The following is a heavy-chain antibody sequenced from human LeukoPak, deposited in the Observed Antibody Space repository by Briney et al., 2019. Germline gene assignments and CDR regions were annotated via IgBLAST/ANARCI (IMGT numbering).Heavy chain of an antibody. Sequence: GGSLRLSCAASGFTFSSYSMNWVRQAPGKGLEWVSSISSSSSYIYYADSVKGRFTISRDNAKNSLCLQMNSLRAEDTAVYYCARDRIAARDWFDPWGQGTLVTVSS. CDR3: ARDRIAARDWFDP. CDR1: GFTFSSYS. V-gene: IGHV3-21*01. CDR2: ISSSSSYI. J-gene: IGHJ5*02. D-gene: IGHD6-6*01.